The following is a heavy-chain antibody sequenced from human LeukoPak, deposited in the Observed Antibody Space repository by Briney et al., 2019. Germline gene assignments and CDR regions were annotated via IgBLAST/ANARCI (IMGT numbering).Heavy chain of an antibody. D-gene: IGHD4/OR15-4a*01. CDR3: TTFDYAAFLI. V-gene: IGHV3-15*01. J-gene: IGHJ3*02. Sequence: GGFLRLSCAVSGFTSSNAWMSWVRQAPGKGLEWVGRIKSKTDGGTRDYAAPVKGRFTISRDDSKNTLYLQMNSLKTEDTAVYYCTTFDYAAFLIWGQGTMVTVSS. CDR2: IKSKTDGGTR. CDR1: GFTSSNAW.